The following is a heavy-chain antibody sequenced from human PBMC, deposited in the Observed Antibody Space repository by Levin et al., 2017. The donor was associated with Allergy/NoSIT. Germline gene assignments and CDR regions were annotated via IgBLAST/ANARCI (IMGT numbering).Heavy chain of an antibody. CDR3: AKGKPTTYFYYYIDV. D-gene: IGHD1-14*01. V-gene: IGHV1-2*02. Sequence: GASVKVSCKASGYTFTDHFIHWVRQAPGQGLEWMGWINANTGDTNYTQRFQGRVTMTRDTSLNTAYMEVSRLRSDDTAVYYCAKGKPTTYFYYYIDVWGKGTTVTVSS. J-gene: IGHJ6*03. CDR1: GYTFTDHF. CDR2: INANTGDT.